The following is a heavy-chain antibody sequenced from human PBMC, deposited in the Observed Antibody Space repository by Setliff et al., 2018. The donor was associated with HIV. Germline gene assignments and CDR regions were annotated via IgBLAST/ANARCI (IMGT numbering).Heavy chain of an antibody. V-gene: IGHV3-9*01. J-gene: IGHJ4*02. Sequence: PGGSLRLSCVASGFTFDDYAMHWVRQAPGKGLEWVSGIKWNGGTMIYADSVKGRFTISRDNAKNSLYLQMNSLRAEDTAVYFCARDLTTRGNYWGRGTLVTVSS. CDR3: ARDLTTRGNY. CDR1: GFTFDDYA. D-gene: IGHD4-17*01. CDR2: IKWNGGTM.